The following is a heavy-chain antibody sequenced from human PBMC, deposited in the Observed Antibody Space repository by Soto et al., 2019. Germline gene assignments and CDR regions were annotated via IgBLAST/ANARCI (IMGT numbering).Heavy chain of an antibody. CDR3: AREGYYDSSGYIDY. D-gene: IGHD3-22*01. Sequence: SETLSLTCTVSGGSVSSGIYYWIWIRQPPGKGLEWIGYIYYSGSTNYNPSLKSRVTISVDTSKNQFSLKLSSVTAADTAVYYCAREGYYDSSGYIDYWGQGTLVTVSS. J-gene: IGHJ4*02. CDR2: IYYSGST. V-gene: IGHV4-61*01. CDR1: GGSVSSGIYY.